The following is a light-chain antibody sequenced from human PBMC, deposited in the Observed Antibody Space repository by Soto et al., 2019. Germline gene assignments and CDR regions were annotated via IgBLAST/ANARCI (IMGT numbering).Light chain of an antibody. Sequence: DIQMTQSPSSLSASVGDRVTITCRASQGISNYLAWYQQKPGKVPKLLIYAASTLQSGVPSRFSGSGSGTDFTLTINSLQPEDVATYYFQKYNSAPITFGQGTRLEIK. J-gene: IGKJ5*01. CDR3: QKYNSAPIT. CDR2: AAS. V-gene: IGKV1-27*01. CDR1: QGISNY.